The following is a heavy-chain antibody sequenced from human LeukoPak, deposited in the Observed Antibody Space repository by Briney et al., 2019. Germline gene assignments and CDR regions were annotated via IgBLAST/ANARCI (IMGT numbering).Heavy chain of an antibody. V-gene: IGHV4-39*01. Sequence: SETLSLTCPVSGGSISSSTYYWGWIRQPPGKGLEWIGSIYYSGNTYYNPSLKSRVTISVDTFNNHFSLKLSSVTAADTAVYYCARHMSLYGAPFDYWGQGTLVTVSS. CDR1: GGSISSSTYY. CDR2: IYYSGNT. CDR3: ARHMSLYGAPFDY. D-gene: IGHD4-17*01. J-gene: IGHJ4*02.